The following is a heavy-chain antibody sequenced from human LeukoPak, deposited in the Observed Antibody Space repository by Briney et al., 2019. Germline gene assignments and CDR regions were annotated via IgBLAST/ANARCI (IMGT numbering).Heavy chain of an antibody. CDR2: INQDGSEK. J-gene: IGHJ3*02. V-gene: IGHV3-7*01. Sequence: GGSLRLSCVGPGFSFSSYWMTWVRQAPGKGLEWVANINQDGSEKQYVDSVKGRFTISRDNAKNLLYLQMNGLRGEDSAVYYCVRDQDYYVSEIAYDAFDIWGQGSMVTVSS. CDR1: GFSFSSYW. CDR3: VRDQDYYVSEIAYDAFDI. D-gene: IGHD3-10*01.